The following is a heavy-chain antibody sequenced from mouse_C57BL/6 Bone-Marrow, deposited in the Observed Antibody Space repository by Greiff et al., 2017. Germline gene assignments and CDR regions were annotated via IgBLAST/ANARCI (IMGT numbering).Heavy chain of an antibody. V-gene: IGHV14-4*01. CDR2: IDPENGDT. D-gene: IGHD2-4*01. Sequence: VQLQQSGAELVRPGASVKLSRTASGFNIKDDYMHWVKQRPEQGLEWIGWIDPENGDTEYASKFQGQATITADTSSNTAYLQLSSLTSEDTAVYYCTTWDYDYDSGAYFDYWGQGTTLTVSS. CDR1: GFNIKDDY. CDR3: TTWDYDYDSGAYFDY. J-gene: IGHJ2*01.